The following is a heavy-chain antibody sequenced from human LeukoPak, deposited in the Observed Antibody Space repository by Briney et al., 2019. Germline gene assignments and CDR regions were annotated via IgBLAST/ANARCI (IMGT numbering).Heavy chain of an antibody. CDR1: GGSISSSSYY. D-gene: IGHD3-10*01. V-gene: IGHV4-39*07. Sequence: SETLSLTCTVSGGSISSSSYYWGRIRQPPGKGLEWIGSIYYSGSTYYNPSLKSRVTISVDTSKNQFSLKLSSVTAADTAVYYCARDQVLWFGDLRAFDIWGQGTMVTVSS. CDR3: ARDQVLWFGDLRAFDI. J-gene: IGHJ3*02. CDR2: IYYSGST.